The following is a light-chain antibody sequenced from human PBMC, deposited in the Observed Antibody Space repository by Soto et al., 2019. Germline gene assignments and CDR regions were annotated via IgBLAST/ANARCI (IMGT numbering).Light chain of an antibody. CDR2: AAS. J-gene: IGKJ1*01. Sequence: DIQMTQSPSSLSASVGDRVTITCRASQSISSYLNWYQQKPGKAPKLLIYAASSLQSGVPSRFRGSGSWTDFTLTISSLQPEDFATYYCQHSYSTLWTFGQGTKVEIK. CDR3: QHSYSTLWT. V-gene: IGKV1-39*01. CDR1: QSISSY.